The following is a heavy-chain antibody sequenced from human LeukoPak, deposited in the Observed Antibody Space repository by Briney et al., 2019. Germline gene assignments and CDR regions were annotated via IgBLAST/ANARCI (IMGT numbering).Heavy chain of an antibody. CDR2: IDSGGRT. J-gene: IGHJ5*02. CDR3: AREEARWEWFDP. D-gene: IGHD1-26*01. V-gene: IGHV3-66*01. Sequence: GGSLRLSCAASGFTVNSNDMSWVRQAPGKGLEWVSVIDSGGRTYYADSVKGRFTISRGNSKNTLDLQMNSLRAEDTAVYYCAREEARWEWFDPWGQGTLVTVSS. CDR1: GFTVNSND.